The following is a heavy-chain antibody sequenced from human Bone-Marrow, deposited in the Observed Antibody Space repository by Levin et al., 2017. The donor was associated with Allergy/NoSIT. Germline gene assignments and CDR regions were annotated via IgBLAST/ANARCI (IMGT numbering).Heavy chain of an antibody. CDR3: AKDTSTRWFNYFDH. CDR1: GFIFDDFA. D-gene: IGHD3-10*01. CDR2: ISWNGGDI. V-gene: IGHV3-9*01. Sequence: GGSLRLSCEGSGFIFDDFAMHWVRQVPGKGLEWVSGISWNGGDIEYVDSVKGRFTISRDNIKRSLYLQMDSLRPEDTALYYCAKDTSTRWFNYFDHWGPGIQVTVSS. J-gene: IGHJ4*02.